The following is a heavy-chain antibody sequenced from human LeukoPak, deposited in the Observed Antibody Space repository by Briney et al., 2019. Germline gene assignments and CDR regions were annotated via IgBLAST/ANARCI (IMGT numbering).Heavy chain of an antibody. CDR1: GGTFSSYA. V-gene: IGHV1-69*13. CDR2: IIPIFGTA. J-gene: IGHJ3*02. Sequence: SVKVSCKASGGTFSSYAISWVRQAPGQGLEWMGGIIPIFGTANYAQKFQGRVTITADESTSTAYMELSSLRSEDTAVYYCARDPEYSSGDDAFDIWGQGTMVTVSS. CDR3: ARDPEYSSGDDAFDI. D-gene: IGHD6-19*01.